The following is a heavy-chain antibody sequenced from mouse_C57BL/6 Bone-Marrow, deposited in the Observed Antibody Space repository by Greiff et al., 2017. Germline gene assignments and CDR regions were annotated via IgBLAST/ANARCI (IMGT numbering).Heavy chain of an antibody. CDR2: LNPNNGGT. Sequence: VQLQPSGPELVKPGASVKIPCKASGYTFTDYNMDWVKQSHGKSLEWIGDLNPNNGGTIYNQKFKGKATLTVDKSSSTAYMELRSLTSECTAVYYCAKVGLFNYWYFDVWGTGTTGTVSA. CDR3: AKVGLFNYWYFDV. V-gene: IGHV1-18*01. J-gene: IGHJ1*03. CDR1: GYTFTDYN. D-gene: IGHD2-2*01.